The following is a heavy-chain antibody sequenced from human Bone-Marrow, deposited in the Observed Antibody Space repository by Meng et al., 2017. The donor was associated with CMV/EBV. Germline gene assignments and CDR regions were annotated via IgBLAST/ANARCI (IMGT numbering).Heavy chain of an antibody. V-gene: IGHV4-59*01. CDR2: IYYSGST. CDR1: GGSISSYY. D-gene: IGHD3-22*01. J-gene: IGHJ5*02. CDR3: ASSPDDSSGYYPPNWFDP. Sequence: GSLRLSCTFSGGSISSYYWSWIRQPPGKGLEWIGYIYYSGSTNYNPSLKSRVTISVDTSKNQFSLKLSSVTAADTAVYYCASSPDDSSGYYPPNWFDPWGQGTLVTVSS.